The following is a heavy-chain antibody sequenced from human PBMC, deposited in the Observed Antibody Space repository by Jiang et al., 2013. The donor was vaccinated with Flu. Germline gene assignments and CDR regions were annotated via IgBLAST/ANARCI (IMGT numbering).Heavy chain of an antibody. V-gene: IGHV3-11*04. CDR2: ISSSGSTI. D-gene: IGHD3-22*01. Sequence: VSYISSSGSTIYYADSVKADSPSPVDNAENSLYLQMNSLRAEDTAVYYCARETTRLYYYDSSDYWGQGTLVTVSS. CDR3: ARETTRLYYYDSSDY. J-gene: IGHJ4*02.